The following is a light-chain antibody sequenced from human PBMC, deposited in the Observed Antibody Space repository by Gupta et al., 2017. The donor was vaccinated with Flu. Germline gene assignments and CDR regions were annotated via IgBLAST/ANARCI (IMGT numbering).Light chain of an antibody. V-gene: IGKV6-21*01. CDR1: EGIGSN. CDR3: QHKTSLRQT. Sequence: ETVLTQSPDFQSVTPKETVTITCRASEGIGSNLHWFQQKPQQSPKLLIKDASEYYVGVPSRFSGSRSGTDYTLTINGLEAEDAATYYCQHKTSLRQTFGQGTKLEI. CDR2: DAS. J-gene: IGKJ2*01.